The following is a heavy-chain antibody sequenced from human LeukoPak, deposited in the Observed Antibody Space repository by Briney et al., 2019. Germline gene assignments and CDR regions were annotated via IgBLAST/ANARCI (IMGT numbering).Heavy chain of an antibody. J-gene: IGHJ4*02. CDR2: ISSSGSTI. CDR3: ASAQEGVIDWGDFDY. D-gene: IGHD3-16*01. Sequence: GGSLRLSCAASGFTFSDYYMSWIRQAPGKGLEWVSYISSSGSTIYYADSVKGRFTISRDNAKNSLYLQMNSLRAEDTAVYYCASAQEGVIDWGDFDYWGQGTLVTVSS. CDR1: GFTFSDYY. V-gene: IGHV3-11*01.